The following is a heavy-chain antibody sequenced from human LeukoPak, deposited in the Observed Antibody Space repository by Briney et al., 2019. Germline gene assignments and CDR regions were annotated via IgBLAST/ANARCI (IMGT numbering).Heavy chain of an antibody. V-gene: IGHV1-69*13. CDR2: IIPIFGTA. CDR3: ARDRYGPAAAIEEGY. D-gene: IGHD2-2*01. Sequence: SVKVSCKASGYTFPSYFMHWVRQAPGQGLEWMGGIIPIFGTANYAQKFQGRVTITADESTSTAYMELSSLRSEDTAVYYCARDRYGPAAAIEEGYWGQGTLVTVSS. CDR1: GYTFPSYF. J-gene: IGHJ4*02.